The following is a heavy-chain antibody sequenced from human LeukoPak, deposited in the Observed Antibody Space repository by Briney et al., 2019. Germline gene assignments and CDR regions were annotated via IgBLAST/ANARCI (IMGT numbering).Heavy chain of an antibody. Sequence: SETLSLTCTVSGGSFDTDYWSWIRQPAGKGLEWNGHIYTSGSTNYNPSLTGRVTMSVDTSKNQFSLKLSSVTPADTAVYYCARVSRHGSLGPDDVFDVWGQGTRVTVSS. CDR1: GGSFDTDY. CDR3: ARVSRHGSLGPDDVFDV. CDR2: IYTSGST. D-gene: IGHD3-16*01. J-gene: IGHJ3*01. V-gene: IGHV4-4*07.